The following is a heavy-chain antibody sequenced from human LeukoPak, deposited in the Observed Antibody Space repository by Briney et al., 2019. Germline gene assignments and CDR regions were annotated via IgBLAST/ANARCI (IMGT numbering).Heavy chain of an antibody. V-gene: IGHV4-39*06. Sequence: SETLSLTCTVSGGSISSSNYYWGWIRQPPGKGLEWIGSIYYSGSTYYRPSLKSRVTISVDTSKNQFPLKLSSVTAADTAVYYCAGGPLSVAGRGEWFDPWGQGTLVTVSS. J-gene: IGHJ5*02. CDR1: GGSISSSNYY. CDR2: IYYSGST. D-gene: IGHD6-19*01. CDR3: AGGPLSVAGRGEWFDP.